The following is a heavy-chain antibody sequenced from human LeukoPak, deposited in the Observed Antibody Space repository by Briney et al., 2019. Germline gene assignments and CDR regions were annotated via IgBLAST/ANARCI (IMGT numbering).Heavy chain of an antibody. CDR1: GFTFTSSA. D-gene: IGHD4-17*01. CDR3: AADLSYGDYVFDY. V-gene: IGHV1-58*02. CDR2: IVVGSGNT. J-gene: IGHJ4*02. Sequence: ASVKVSCKASGFTFTSSAMQWVRQARGQRLEWIGWIVVGSGNTNYAQKFQERVTITRDMSTSTVYMELSSLRSEDTAVYYCAADLSYGDYVFDYWGQGTLVTVSS.